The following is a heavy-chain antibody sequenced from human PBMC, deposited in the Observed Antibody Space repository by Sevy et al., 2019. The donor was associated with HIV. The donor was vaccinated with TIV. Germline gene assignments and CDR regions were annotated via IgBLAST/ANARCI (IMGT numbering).Heavy chain of an antibody. CDR3: ARDLSSGWYGVGDY. Sequence: GGSLRLSCAASGFNLSSYGMNWVRQAPGKGLEWISYISSSSSTIYYADSVKGRFTISRDNAKNSLYLQMNSLSAEDTAVYYCARDLSSGWYGVGDYWGQGTLVTVSS. CDR2: ISSSSSTI. V-gene: IGHV3-48*01. J-gene: IGHJ4*02. CDR1: GFNLSSYG. D-gene: IGHD6-19*01.